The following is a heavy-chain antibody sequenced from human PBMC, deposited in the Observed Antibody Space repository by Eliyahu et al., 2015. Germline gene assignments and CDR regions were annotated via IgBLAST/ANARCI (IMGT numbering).Heavy chain of an antibody. CDR3: TYFDY. V-gene: IGHV3-30*03. CDR2: ISDDGTKK. J-gene: IGHJ4*02. Sequence: QVQLVESGXGVVQPXRSXRLSCVASGFTFXKXGXHWVRQAPGKGLEWVAVISDDGTKKHYADSVKGRFTISRDNSKITLYLQMNSLTTEDTAVYFCTYFDYWGQGTLVTVSS. CDR1: GFTFXKXG.